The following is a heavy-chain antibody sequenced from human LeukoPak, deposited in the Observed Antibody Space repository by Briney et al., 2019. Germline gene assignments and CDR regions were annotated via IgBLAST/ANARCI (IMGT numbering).Heavy chain of an antibody. J-gene: IGHJ4*02. CDR2: IYYSGTA. CDR3: ARGDSSSWSFKI. CDR1: GGSLSSSDHY. Sequence: SETLSLTCTVSGGSLSSSDHYWSWIRQPPGKGLEWIAYIYYSGTAYYHPSLKSRISISVDTSKSPFSLKLSSVTAADTAVYYCARGDSSSWSFKIWGQGTLVTVSS. V-gene: IGHV4-30-4*01. D-gene: IGHD6-13*01.